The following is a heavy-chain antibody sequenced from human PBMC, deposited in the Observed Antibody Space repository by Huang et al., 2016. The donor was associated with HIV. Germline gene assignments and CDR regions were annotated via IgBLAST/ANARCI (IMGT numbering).Heavy chain of an antibody. CDR3: ARDWSFGSSTSPAD. CDR2: INPKGGCT. V-gene: IGHV1-2*02. J-gene: IGHJ4*02. CDR1: GYTFTDSN. Sequence: QVQLVQSGAEVKNPGASVRVSCKASGYTFTDSNIHWVRQAPGQGLEWMGWINPKGGCTIYAQRFQGRVTMTRDTTISTVHMDLRRIQSDDTAVYFCARDWSFGSSTSPADWGQGTLVTVSS. D-gene: IGHD6-6*01.